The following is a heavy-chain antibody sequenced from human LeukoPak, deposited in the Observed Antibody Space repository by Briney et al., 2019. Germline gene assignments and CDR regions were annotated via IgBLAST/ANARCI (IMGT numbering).Heavy chain of an antibody. D-gene: IGHD5-18*01. J-gene: IGHJ4*02. Sequence: GGSLRLSCAASGFTFSGSAMHWVRQASGKGLEWVGRIRSKANSYATAYAASVKGRFTISRDDSKNTAYLQMNSLKTEDTAVYYCTRPDSGAMVPGYWGQGTLVTVSS. CDR1: GFTFSGSA. CDR2: IRSKANSYAT. V-gene: IGHV3-73*01. CDR3: TRPDSGAMVPGY.